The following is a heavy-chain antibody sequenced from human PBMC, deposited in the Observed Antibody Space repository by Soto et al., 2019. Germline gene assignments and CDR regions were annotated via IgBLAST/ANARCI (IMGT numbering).Heavy chain of an antibody. CDR1: GGSISSSNW. Sequence: QVQLQESGPGLVKPSGTLSLTFAVSGGSISSSNWWSWVRQPPGKGLEWIREIYHSGSTNYNPSLKSRVTISVDKSKNQFALKLSSVTAADTAVYYCARRTPLLMITFGGPIDYWGQGTLVTVSS. CDR3: ARRTPLLMITFGGPIDY. D-gene: IGHD3-16*01. V-gene: IGHV4-4*02. J-gene: IGHJ4*02. CDR2: IYHSGST.